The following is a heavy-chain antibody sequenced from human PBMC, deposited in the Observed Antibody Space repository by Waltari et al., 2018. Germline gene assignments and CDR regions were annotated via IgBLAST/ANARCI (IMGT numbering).Heavy chain of an antibody. CDR2: ISGSGGST. Sequence: EVQLLESGGGLVQPGGSLRLSCAASGFTFSSYAMSWVRQAPGKGLEWVSAISGSGGSTYYADSVKGRFTISRDNSKNTLYLQRNSLRAEDTAVYYCAKVGGRGGALYYFDYWGQGTLVTVSS. CDR3: AKVGGRGGALYYFDY. V-gene: IGHV3-23*01. D-gene: IGHD3-16*01. CDR1: GFTFSSYA. J-gene: IGHJ4*02.